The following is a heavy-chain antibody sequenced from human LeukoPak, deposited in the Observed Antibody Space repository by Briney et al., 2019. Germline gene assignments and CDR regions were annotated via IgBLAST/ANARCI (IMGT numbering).Heavy chain of an antibody. CDR3: ARALGYYYGSGCRYYMDV. Sequence: ASVKVSCKASGYTFTSYDINWVRQATGQGLEWMGWMNPNSGNTGYAQKFQGRVTMTRNTSISTAYMELSSLRSEDTAVYYCARALGYYYGSGCRYYMDVWGKGTTVTISS. CDR2: MNPNSGNT. CDR1: GYTFTSYD. J-gene: IGHJ6*03. V-gene: IGHV1-8*01. D-gene: IGHD3-10*01.